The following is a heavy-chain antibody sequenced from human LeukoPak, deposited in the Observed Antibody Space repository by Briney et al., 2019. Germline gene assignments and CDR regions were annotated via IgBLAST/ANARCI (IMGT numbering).Heavy chain of an antibody. D-gene: IGHD3-10*01. CDR3: ARGAEYDGSGSYYDGNWFDP. J-gene: IGHJ5*02. Sequence: GGSLRLSCAASGFTFSDYYMSWIRQAPGKGLVGVSYISSTGIIKYYADYVKGRFTISRDNAKNSLFLQMSSLRAEDTAVYYCARGAEYDGSGSYYDGNWFDPWGQGTLVTVSS. V-gene: IGHV3-11*04. CDR2: ISSTGIIK. CDR1: GFTFSDYY.